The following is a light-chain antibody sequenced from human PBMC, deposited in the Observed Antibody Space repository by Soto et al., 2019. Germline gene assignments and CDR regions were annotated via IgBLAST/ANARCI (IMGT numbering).Light chain of an antibody. CDR3: QQYAISPYT. CDR1: QSVSSSF. J-gene: IGKJ2*01. Sequence: EIVLTQSPGTLSLSPGERATLSCRTSQSVSSSFLAWYQHKPGQAPRLLIYATSSRATDIPDRIGGSGSGTDIILTISRLEPEDFAVYYCQQYAISPYTFGQGTKLEI. V-gene: IGKV3-20*01. CDR2: ATS.